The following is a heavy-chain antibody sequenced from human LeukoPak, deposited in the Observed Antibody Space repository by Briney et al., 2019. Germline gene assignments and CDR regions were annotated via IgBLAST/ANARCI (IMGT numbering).Heavy chain of an antibody. Sequence: ASVKVSCKVSGGTFSSYAISWVRQAPGQGLEWMGGIIPIFGTANYAQKFQGRVTITADKSTSTAYMELSSLRSEDTAVYYCARRAGIGYYDILTGYYAWFDPWGQGTLVTVSS. CDR1: GGTFSSYA. J-gene: IGHJ5*02. CDR3: ARRAGIGYYDILTGYYAWFDP. CDR2: IIPIFGTA. V-gene: IGHV1-69*06. D-gene: IGHD3-9*01.